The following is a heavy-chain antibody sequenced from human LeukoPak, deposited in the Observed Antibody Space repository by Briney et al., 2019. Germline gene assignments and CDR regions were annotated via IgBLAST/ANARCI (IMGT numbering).Heavy chain of an antibody. D-gene: IGHD6-13*01. CDR2: INTDGTST. CDR3: ARVSHREGYFDS. Sequence: GGSLRLSCAASGFTFRSYWMHWVRQAPGKGLVWVSRINTDGTSTKYADSVKGRFTISRDNGKSTLYLQMNSLRAEDTAVYYCARVSHREGYFDSWGQGTLVTVS. V-gene: IGHV3-74*03. J-gene: IGHJ4*02. CDR1: GFTFRSYW.